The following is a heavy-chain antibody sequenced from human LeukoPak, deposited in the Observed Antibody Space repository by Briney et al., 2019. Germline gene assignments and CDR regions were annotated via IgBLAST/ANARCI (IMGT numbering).Heavy chain of an antibody. D-gene: IGHD3-9*01. V-gene: IGHV1-2*02. CDR1: GYTFTSYY. Sequence: GASVKVSCKASGYTFTSYYMHWVRQAPGQGLEWMGWINPNSGGTNYAQKFQGRVTMTRDTSISTAYMELSRLRSDDTAVYYCAREGGPHGYFDWLWAPRLYYYYYMDVWGKGTTVTVSS. CDR2: INPNSGGT. J-gene: IGHJ6*03. CDR3: AREGGPHGYFDWLWAPRLYYYYYMDV.